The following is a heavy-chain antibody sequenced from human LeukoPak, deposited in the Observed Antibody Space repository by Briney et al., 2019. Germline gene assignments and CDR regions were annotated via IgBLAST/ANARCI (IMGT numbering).Heavy chain of an antibody. D-gene: IGHD3-10*01. CDR3: ARGDPRRGMTMVRGWYFDL. CDR2: IYYSGST. V-gene: IGHV4-39*07. J-gene: IGHJ2*01. CDR1: GGSTTSNYY. Sequence: SETLSLTCTVSGGSTTSNYYWGWIRQSPGRGLEWIGSIYYSGSTYYNPSLKSRVTMSLDTSKNQFSLKLSSVTAADTAVYYCARGDPRRGMTMVRGWYFDLWGRGTLVTVSS.